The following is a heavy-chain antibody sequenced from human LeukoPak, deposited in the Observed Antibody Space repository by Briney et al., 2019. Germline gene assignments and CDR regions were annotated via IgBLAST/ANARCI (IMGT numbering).Heavy chain of an antibody. CDR3: AKDLQNHNYYGSGRAQCYFDY. D-gene: IGHD3-10*01. CDR1: GFTFSSYG. Sequence: TGGSLRLSCAASGFTFSSYGMHWVRQAPGKGLEWVAFIRYDGSNKYYADSVKGRFTISRDNSKNTLYLQMNSLRAEDTAVYYCAKDLQNHNYYGSGRAQCYFDYWGQGTLVTVSS. V-gene: IGHV3-30*02. CDR2: IRYDGSNK. J-gene: IGHJ4*02.